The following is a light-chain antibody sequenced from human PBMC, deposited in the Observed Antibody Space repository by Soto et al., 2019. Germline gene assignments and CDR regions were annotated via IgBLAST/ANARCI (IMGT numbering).Light chain of an antibody. V-gene: IGKV3-11*01. CDR3: QQRSNWPL. Sequence: EIVLTQSPATLSLSPGERATLSCRASQSVSSYLAWYQQKPGQAPRLLIYDASNRATGIPAWFSGSGSGTDFTLTISGLEPEDFAVYYCQQRSNWPLFGGGTKVEIK. J-gene: IGKJ4*01. CDR1: QSVSSY. CDR2: DAS.